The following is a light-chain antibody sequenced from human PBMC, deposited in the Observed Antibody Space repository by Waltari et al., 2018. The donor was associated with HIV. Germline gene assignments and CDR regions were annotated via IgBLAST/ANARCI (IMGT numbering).Light chain of an antibody. V-gene: IGKV3-11*01. CDR2: NGS. CDR1: ELVEIF. Sequence: EIVLTQSPATLSLSPGERATISCRALELVEIFIGWFQQKPGQPPRLVVYNGSNRAAGIPARFTGSGSGTDFTLTISGLEPEDFAVYFCQQRRAWPPTFGGGTKVELK. J-gene: IGKJ4*01. CDR3: QQRRAWPPT.